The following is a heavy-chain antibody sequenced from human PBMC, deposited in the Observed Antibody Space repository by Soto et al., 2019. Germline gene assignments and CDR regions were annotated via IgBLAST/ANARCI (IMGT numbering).Heavy chain of an antibody. D-gene: IGHD3-3*01. CDR2: IYYSGST. J-gene: IGHJ5*02. CDR3: AREDHYDLPHWFDP. V-gene: IGHV4-39*02. CDR1: GGSISSSSYY. Sequence: QLQLQESGPGLVKPSETLSLTCTVSGGSISSSSYYWGWIRQPPGKGLEWIGSIYYSGSTYYNPSLKSRVPISVDTSKNQFSRKLSSVTAADTAVYYCAREDHYDLPHWFDPWGQGTLVTVSS.